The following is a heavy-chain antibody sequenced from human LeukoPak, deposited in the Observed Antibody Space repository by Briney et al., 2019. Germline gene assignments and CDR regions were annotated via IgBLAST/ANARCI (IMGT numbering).Heavy chain of an antibody. CDR1: GGTFSSYA. CDR2: IIPIFGTA. V-gene: IGHV1-69*05. D-gene: IGHD4-23*01. J-gene: IGHJ3*02. CDR3: ARAGNGAFDI. Sequence: ASVKVSCKASGGTFSSYAIGWVRQAPGQGLEWMGGIIPIFGTANYAQKFQGRVTITTDESTSTAYMELSSLRSEDTAVYYCARAGNGAFDIWGQGTMVTVSS.